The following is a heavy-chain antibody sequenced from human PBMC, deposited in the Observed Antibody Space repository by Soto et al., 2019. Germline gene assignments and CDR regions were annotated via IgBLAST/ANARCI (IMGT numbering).Heavy chain of an antibody. Sequence: EVQLVASGGGLVQPGRSLRLSCVASGFTSHDYAMHWVRQTPGKGLEWVSGIYWGSNKIDYADSVKGRFTISRDNAKNSLFLQMNSLSADDTALYYCVKDVSPGGADVWGQGTTVTVSS. CDR1: GFTSHDYA. J-gene: IGHJ6*02. D-gene: IGHD3-10*01. CDR3: VKDVSPGGADV. V-gene: IGHV3-9*02. CDR2: IYWGSNKI.